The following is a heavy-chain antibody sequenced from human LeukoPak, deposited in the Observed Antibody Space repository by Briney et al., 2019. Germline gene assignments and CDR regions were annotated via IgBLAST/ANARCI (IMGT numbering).Heavy chain of an antibody. Sequence: SETLSLTCTVSGGSISSGDYYWSWIRQHPGKGLEWIGYIYFSGSTYSNPSLGSRVTISVDTSKHQFSLKLSSVTAADTAVYYCARRKTIAAAGVDLWGQGILVTVSS. CDR2: IYFSGST. D-gene: IGHD6-13*01. J-gene: IGHJ5*02. CDR1: GGSISSGDYY. CDR3: ARRKTIAAAGVDL. V-gene: IGHV4-31*03.